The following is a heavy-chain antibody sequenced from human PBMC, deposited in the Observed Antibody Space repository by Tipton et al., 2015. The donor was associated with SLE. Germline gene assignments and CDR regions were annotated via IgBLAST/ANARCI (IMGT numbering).Heavy chain of an antibody. J-gene: IGHJ4*02. Sequence: GSLRLSCAASGFTFRNYWMNWVRQAPGKGLEWVANIKQDGSEQYYVDSVKGRFTISRDNANNSLYLQMHSLRAEDTAVYYCARDRNWKPFDYWGQGTLVTVSS. CDR3: ARDRNWKPFDY. CDR1: GFTFRNYW. D-gene: IGHD1-1*01. V-gene: IGHV3-7*01. CDR2: IKQDGSEQ.